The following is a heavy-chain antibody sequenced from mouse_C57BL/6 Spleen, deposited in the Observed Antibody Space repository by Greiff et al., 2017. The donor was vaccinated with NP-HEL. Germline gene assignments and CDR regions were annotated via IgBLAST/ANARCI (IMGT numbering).Heavy chain of an antibody. CDR3: ARDYYGSSDFDY. J-gene: IGHJ2*01. CDR2: IDPEDGET. D-gene: IGHD1-1*01. Sequence: VQLQQSGAELVKPGASVKLSCTASGFNIKDYYMHWVKQRTEQGLEWIGRIDPEDGETKYAQKFQGKPTITADTSSNTAYLQLSSLTSEDTAVYYCARDYYGSSDFDYWGQGTTLTVSS. V-gene: IGHV14-2*01. CDR1: GFNIKDYY.